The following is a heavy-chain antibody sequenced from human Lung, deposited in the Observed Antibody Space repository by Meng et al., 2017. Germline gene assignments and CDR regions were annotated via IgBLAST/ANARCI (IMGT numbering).Heavy chain of an antibody. V-gene: IGHV4-4*02. J-gene: IGHJ5*02. CDR1: GGSISSSTW. Sequence: QVALQESGPGLVKPSGTLSLACAVSGGSISSSTWWSWVRQPPGKGLEWIGEIYHSGSTNYNPSLKSRVTISVDKSKNQFSLKLSSVTAADTAVYYCARGSITMVRGVSVFDPWGQGTLVTVSS. CDR3: ARGSITMVRGVSVFDP. D-gene: IGHD3-10*01. CDR2: IYHSGST.